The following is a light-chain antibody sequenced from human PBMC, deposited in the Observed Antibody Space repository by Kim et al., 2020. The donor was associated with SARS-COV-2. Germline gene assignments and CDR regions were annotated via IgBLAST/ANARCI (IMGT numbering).Light chain of an antibody. CDR3: MQPLQTTWT. CDR1: QSLLHTDGYNY. V-gene: IGKV2-28*01. CDR2: LGS. J-gene: IGKJ1*01. Sequence: DVVLTQSPLSLPVTPGEPASISCRSSQSLLHTDGYNYLDWYLQKPGQSPQLLIYLGSNRASGVPDRFRGSGSGPDFSLKISRVEAEDFGVYYCMQPLQTTWTFGQGTKVDIK.